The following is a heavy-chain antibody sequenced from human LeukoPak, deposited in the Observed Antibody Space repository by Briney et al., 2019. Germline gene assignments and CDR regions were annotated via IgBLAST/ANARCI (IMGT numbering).Heavy chain of an antibody. V-gene: IGHV3-74*01. Sequence: GGSLRLSCAASGFTFSGYWMHWVRQAPGKGLMWVSHINTDGSDTIYADSVKGRFTISRDNAKNSLYLQMNSLRAEDTAVFYCARDQYDTWSRRGNFDSWGQGTLVIVSS. CDR1: GFTFSGYW. CDR3: ARDQYDTWSRRGNFDS. D-gene: IGHD3-3*01. CDR2: INTDGSDT. J-gene: IGHJ4*02.